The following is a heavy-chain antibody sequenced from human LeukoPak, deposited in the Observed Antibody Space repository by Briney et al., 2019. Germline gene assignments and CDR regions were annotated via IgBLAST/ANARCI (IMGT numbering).Heavy chain of an antibody. D-gene: IGHD4-17*01. CDR3: ARDSDYGDYFFDY. CDR1: GFSFSTFA. Sequence: GGSLRLSCAASGFSFSTFAMHWVRQAPGKGLEYVSGISTNGGTTYYAKSVKGRFTISRDNSKNTLFLQMGSLRTEDMAVYYCARDSDYGDYFFDYWGQGTPVAVSS. V-gene: IGHV3-64*01. CDR2: ISTNGGTT. J-gene: IGHJ4*02.